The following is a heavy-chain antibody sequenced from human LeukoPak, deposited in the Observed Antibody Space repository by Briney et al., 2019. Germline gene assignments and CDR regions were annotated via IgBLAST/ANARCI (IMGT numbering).Heavy chain of an antibody. V-gene: IGHV4-34*01. J-gene: IGHJ4*02. D-gene: IGHD4-17*01. CDR2: INHSGST. CDR3: ARGGPTTVTTGFDY. CDR1: GFTFSSYA. Sequence: SGGSLRLSCAASGFTFSSYAMSWVRQAPGKGLEWIGEINHSGSTNYNPSLKSRVTISVDTSKNQFSLKLSSVTAADTAVYYCARGGPTTVTTGFDYWGQGTLVTVSS.